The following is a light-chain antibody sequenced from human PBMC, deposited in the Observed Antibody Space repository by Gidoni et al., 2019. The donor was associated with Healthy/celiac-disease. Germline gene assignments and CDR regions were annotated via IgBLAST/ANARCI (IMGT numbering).Light chain of an antibody. Sequence: DIQMTQSPSTLSASVGDRVTITCRASQSISSWLAWYQQKPGKDPKLLIYKASSLESGVPSRFSGSGSGTEFTLTISSLQPDDFATYYCQQDNSYSRTFXQXTKVEIK. CDR2: KAS. CDR3: QQDNSYSRT. CDR1: QSISSW. J-gene: IGKJ1*01. V-gene: IGKV1-5*03.